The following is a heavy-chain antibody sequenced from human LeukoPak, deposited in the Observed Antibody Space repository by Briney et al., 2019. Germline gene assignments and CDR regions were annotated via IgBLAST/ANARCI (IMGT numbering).Heavy chain of an antibody. J-gene: IGHJ4*02. CDR2: ISGSGGST. CDR1: GFTFNNYA. Sequence: SGGSLRLSCAASGFTFNNYAMSWVRQAPGKGLECVSPISGSGGSTYYAVSVRGRFTVSRDNSKNTLFLQMDSLRAEDTAVYYCAKSPTGSSWPSIDYWGQGTLVTVSS. D-gene: IGHD6-13*01. V-gene: IGHV3-23*01. CDR3: AKSPTGSSWPSIDY.